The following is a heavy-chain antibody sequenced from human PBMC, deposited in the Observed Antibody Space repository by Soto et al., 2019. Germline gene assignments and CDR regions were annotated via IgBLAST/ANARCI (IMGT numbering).Heavy chain of an antibody. J-gene: IGHJ5*02. CDR3: ARGWYSSSWCWFDP. V-gene: IGHV4-39*01. CDR2: IYYSGNT. D-gene: IGHD6-13*01. Sequence: QLQLQESGPGLVKPSETLSLTCTVSGGSISSSSYYWGWIRQPPGKGLEGIGSIYYSGNTYYNPSLKSRVTLSVDTSKNQFSLKLRSVTAADTAVYYCARGWYSSSWCWFDPWGQGTLVTVSS. CDR1: GGSISSSSYY.